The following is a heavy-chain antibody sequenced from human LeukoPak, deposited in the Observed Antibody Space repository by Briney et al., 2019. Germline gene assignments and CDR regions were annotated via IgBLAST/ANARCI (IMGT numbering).Heavy chain of an antibody. V-gene: IGHV5-51*01. CDR3: AKPPPSMVRGIIITDYYFDY. J-gene: IGHJ4*02. CDR2: IYPNDSDT. D-gene: IGHD3-10*01. Sequence: GESLKISCKGSGYSFTSYWIGWVRQMPGKGLEWMGIIYPNDSDTRYSPSFQGQVTISTDKSISTAYLQWSSLKASDTAMYYCAKPPPSMVRGIIITDYYFDYWGQGTLVTVSS. CDR1: GYSFTSYW.